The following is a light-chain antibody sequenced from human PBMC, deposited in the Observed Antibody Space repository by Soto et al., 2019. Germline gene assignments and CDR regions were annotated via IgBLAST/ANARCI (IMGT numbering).Light chain of an antibody. Sequence: IVMTQSPATLAVSPGERATLSCRASQSVSSDLAWYQQKPGQAPRLLIYGASTRATGIPARFSGSGSGTEFTLTISSLQPDDFATYYCQQYNSLWTFGQGTKVDIK. V-gene: IGKV3-15*01. CDR1: QSVSSD. J-gene: IGKJ1*01. CDR2: GAS. CDR3: QQYNSLWT.